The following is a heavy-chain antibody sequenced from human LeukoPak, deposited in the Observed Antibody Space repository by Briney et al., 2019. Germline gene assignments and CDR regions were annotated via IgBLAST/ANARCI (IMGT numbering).Heavy chain of an antibody. CDR3: AKDSNWILFDD. CDR2: INPKNGGS. J-gene: IGHJ4*02. D-gene: IGHD2-2*03. V-gene: IGHV1-2*02. Sequence: ASVKVSCKASGYTFTVYYMHWVRQAPGRGLEWMGWINPKNGGSNYAQKFQGRVTMTRDRSISTAYMELSRLTSDDTAVYYCAKDSNWILFDDWGQGTLVTVSS. CDR1: GYTFTVYY.